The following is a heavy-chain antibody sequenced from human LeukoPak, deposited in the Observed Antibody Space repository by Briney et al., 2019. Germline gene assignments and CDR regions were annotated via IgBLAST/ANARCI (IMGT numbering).Heavy chain of an antibody. D-gene: IGHD3-10*01. CDR3: ARDRGTDGSDQLDP. Sequence: SETLSLTCTVSGGSITSYCWIWIRQSAGKGLEWIGRICSSGSTVYNPSLKSRVTISSDTSNNQFSLKMSSVTAADTAVYYCARDRGTDGSDQLDPWGQGILVTVSS. J-gene: IGHJ5*02. CDR1: GGSITSYC. CDR2: ICSSGST. V-gene: IGHV4-4*07.